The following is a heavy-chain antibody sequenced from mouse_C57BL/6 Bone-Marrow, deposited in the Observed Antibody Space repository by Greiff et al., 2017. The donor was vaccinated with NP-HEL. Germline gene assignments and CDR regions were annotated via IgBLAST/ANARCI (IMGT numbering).Heavy chain of an antibody. D-gene: IGHD2-3*01. J-gene: IGHJ2*01. V-gene: IGHV10-1*01. CDR1: GFSFNTYA. CDR3: VRQGYDGYYLDD. CDR2: IRSKSNNYAT. Sequence: EVTVVESGGGLVQPKGSLKLSCAASGFSFNTYAMNWVRQAPGKGLGWVARIRSKSNNYATYYADSLKDRFTISRDASDSMLHLQMNNLKTEATAVYCCVRQGYDGYYLDDWGQGTTLTVSS.